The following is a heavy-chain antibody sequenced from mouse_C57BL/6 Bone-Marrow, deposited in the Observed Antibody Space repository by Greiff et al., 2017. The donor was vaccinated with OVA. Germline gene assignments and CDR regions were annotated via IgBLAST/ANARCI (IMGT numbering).Heavy chain of an antibody. CDR3: ARQTADYFDY. CDR1: GFTFSDYY. CDR2: ISNGGGST. Sequence: DVQLVESGGGLVQPGGSLKLSCAASGFTFSDYYMYWVRQTPEKRLEWVAYISNGGGSTYYPDTVKGRFTISRDNAKNTLYLQMSRLKSEDTAMYYCARQTADYFDYWGQGTTLTVSS. V-gene: IGHV5-12*01. J-gene: IGHJ2*01.